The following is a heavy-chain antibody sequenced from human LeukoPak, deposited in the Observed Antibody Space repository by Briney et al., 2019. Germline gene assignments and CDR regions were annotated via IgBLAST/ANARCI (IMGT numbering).Heavy chain of an antibody. V-gene: IGHV3-30-3*01. CDR3: ARESYSSSWYGADYYYGMDV. CDR1: GFTFSSYA. Sequence: GGSLRLSCAASGFTFSSYAVHWVRQAPGKGLEWVAVISYDGSNKYYADSVKGRFTISRDNSKNTLYLQMSSLRAEDTAVYYCARESYSSSWYGADYYYGMDVWGQGTTVTVSS. D-gene: IGHD6-13*01. CDR2: ISYDGSNK. J-gene: IGHJ6*02.